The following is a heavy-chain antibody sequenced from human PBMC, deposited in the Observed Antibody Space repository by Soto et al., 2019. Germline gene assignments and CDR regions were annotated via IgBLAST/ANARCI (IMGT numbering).Heavy chain of an antibody. J-gene: IGHJ2*01. D-gene: IGHD5-12*01. CDR2: IWYDGSNK. CDR1: GFTFSSYG. CDR3: ARGGRSRWLQYWYFDL. Sequence: QVQLVESGGGVVQPGRSLRLSCAASGFTFSSYGMHWVRQAPGKGLEWVAVIWYDGSNKYYADSVKGRFTISRDNSKNTLYLQMNSLRAEDTAVYYCARGGRSRWLQYWYFDLWGRGTLVTVSS. V-gene: IGHV3-33*01.